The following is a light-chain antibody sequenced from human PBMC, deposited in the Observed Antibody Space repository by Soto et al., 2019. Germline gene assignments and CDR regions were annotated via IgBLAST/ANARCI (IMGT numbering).Light chain of an antibody. CDR2: QDS. Sequence: SYELTQPPSVSVSPGQTASITCSGDKLGDKYACWYQQKPGQSPVRVIYQDSKRPSGIPERFSGSNSGNTATLTISGTQAMDEADYYCQAWDSSTANAVFGGGTKVTVL. V-gene: IGLV3-1*01. J-gene: IGLJ2*01. CDR1: KLGDKY. CDR3: QAWDSSTANAV.